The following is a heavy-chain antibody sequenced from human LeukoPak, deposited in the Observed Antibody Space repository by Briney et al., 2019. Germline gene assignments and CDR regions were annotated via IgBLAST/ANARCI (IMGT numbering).Heavy chain of an antibody. Sequence: GGSLRLSCTASGFTFGDYAMTWVRQAPGKGLEWVGFIASETYGGTAEYATSVKGRFTISRDDSKSIAYLQMNSLKTEDTAVYYCTRDQTPYYWGQGTLVTVSS. CDR2: IASETYGGTA. CDR1: GFTFGDYA. CDR3: TRDQTPYY. V-gene: IGHV3-49*04. J-gene: IGHJ4*02.